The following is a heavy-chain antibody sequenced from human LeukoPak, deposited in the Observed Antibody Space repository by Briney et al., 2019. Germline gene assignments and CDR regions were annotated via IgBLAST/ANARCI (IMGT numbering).Heavy chain of an antibody. Sequence: GESLKISCKGSGSRFTSYWIGWVRQLPGKGLEWMGIIYPGDSDTRYSPSFQGQVTISADKSISTAYLQWSSLKASDTAMYYCARHLYNDILTGYHYYYYGMDVWGQGTTVTVSS. CDR1: GSRFTSYW. CDR3: ARHLYNDILTGYHYYYYGMDV. J-gene: IGHJ6*02. V-gene: IGHV5-51*01. D-gene: IGHD3-9*01. CDR2: IYPGDSDT.